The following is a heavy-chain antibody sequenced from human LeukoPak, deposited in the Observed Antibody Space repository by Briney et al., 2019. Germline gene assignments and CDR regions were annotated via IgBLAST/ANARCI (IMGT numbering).Heavy chain of an antibody. CDR3: ARATITMAVGVPADAFDI. D-gene: IGHD5-24*01. CDR1: GGSIRRGDYY. V-gene: IGHV4-30-4*08. J-gene: IGHJ3*02. CDR2: IYYSGNT. Sequence: SQTLSLSCTVSGGSIRRGDYYLSWIREPPGKGLEWIGYIYYSGNTYYNPYLKSRVTISVDTSKKQFSLEMSSVTAADAAVYYCARATITMAVGVPADAFDIWGQGTVVTVSS.